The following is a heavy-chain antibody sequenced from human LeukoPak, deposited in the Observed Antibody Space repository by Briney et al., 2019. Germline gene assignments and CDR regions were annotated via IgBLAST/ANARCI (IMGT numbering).Heavy chain of an antibody. J-gene: IGHJ4*02. Sequence: GGSLRLSRSASGFTFSRYAMHWVRQAPGKGLEYVSAISTNGGVTYYADSVKGRFTISRDNSKDTLYLEMSSLRVDDTAVYYCVKDVSSTYYYFDYWGQGTLVTASS. CDR1: GFTFSRYA. CDR3: VKDVSSTYYYFDY. V-gene: IGHV3-64D*09. D-gene: IGHD6-13*01. CDR2: ISTNGGVT.